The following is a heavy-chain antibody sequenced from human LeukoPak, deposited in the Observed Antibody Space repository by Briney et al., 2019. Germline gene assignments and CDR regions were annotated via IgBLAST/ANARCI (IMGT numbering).Heavy chain of an antibody. V-gene: IGHV4-34*01. J-gene: IGHJ5*02. D-gene: IGHD6-13*01. CDR1: GGSFSGYY. CDR2: INHSGST. CDR3: ARGNCRRYSSSCPRGFDP. Sequence: PSETLSLTCAVYGGSFSGYYWSWIRQPPGKGLEWIGEINHSGSTNYNPSLKSRVTISVDTSKDQFSLKLSSVTAADTAVYYCARGNCRRYSSSCPRGFDPWGQGTLVTVSS.